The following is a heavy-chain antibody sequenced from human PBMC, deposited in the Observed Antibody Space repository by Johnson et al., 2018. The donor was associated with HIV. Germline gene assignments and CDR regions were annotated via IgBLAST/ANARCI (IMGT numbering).Heavy chain of an antibody. J-gene: IGHJ3*02. D-gene: IGHD3-22*01. CDR3: AKDTGAYYYDSSGYWDAFDI. Sequence: VQLVESGGGLVQPGGSLRLSCAASGFTFSSYWMHWVRQGPGNGLVWVSRINGDGSGITYADSVKGRFTISRDNAKNTLYLQMNSLRAEDTALYYCAKDTGAYYYDSSGYWDAFDIWGQGTMVTVSS. CDR1: GFTFSSYW. CDR2: INGDGSGI. V-gene: IGHV3-74*01.